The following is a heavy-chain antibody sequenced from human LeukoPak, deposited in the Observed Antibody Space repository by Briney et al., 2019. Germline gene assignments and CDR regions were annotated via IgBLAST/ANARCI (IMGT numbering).Heavy chain of an antibody. J-gene: IGHJ5*02. D-gene: IGHD1-26*01. CDR2: IYYSGST. Sequence: ASETLSLTCTVSGGSISSGGYYWSWIRQHPGKGLEWIGYIYYSGSTYYNPSLKSRVTISVDTSKNQFSLKLSSVTAADTAVYYCARDRPGDWFDPWGREPWSPSPQ. CDR3: ARDRPGDWFDP. V-gene: IGHV4-31*03. CDR1: GGSISSGGYY.